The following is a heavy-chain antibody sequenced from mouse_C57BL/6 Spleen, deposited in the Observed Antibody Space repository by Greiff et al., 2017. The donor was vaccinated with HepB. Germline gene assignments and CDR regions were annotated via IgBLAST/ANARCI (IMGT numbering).Heavy chain of an antibody. D-gene: IGHD4-1*01. CDR2: ISYDGSN. V-gene: IGHV3-6*01. Sequence: EVKLMESGPGLVKPSQSLSLTCSVTGYSITSGYYWNWIRQFPGNKLEWMGYISYDGSNNYNPSLKNRISITRDTSKNQFFLKLNSVTTEDTATYYCARAGTRYYYAMDYWGQGTSVTVSS. J-gene: IGHJ4*01. CDR1: GYSITSGYY. CDR3: ARAGTRYYYAMDY.